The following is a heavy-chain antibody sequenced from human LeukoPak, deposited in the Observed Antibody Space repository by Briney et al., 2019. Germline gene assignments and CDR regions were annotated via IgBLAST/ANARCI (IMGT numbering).Heavy chain of an antibody. D-gene: IGHD3-22*01. V-gene: IGHV3-7*01. CDR3: ACFNYYDSLDY. CDR2: IKQDGSEK. J-gene: IGHJ4*02. CDR1: GFTFRSYW. Sequence: GGSLRLSCAASGFTFRSYWMSWVRQAPGKGLEWVANIKQDGSEKYYVDSVKGRFTISRDNAKNSLYLQMNSLGTEDTALYYCACFNYYDSLDYWGQGTQVTVSS.